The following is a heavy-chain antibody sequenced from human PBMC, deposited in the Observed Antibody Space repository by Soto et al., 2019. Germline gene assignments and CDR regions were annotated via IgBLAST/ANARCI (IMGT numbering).Heavy chain of an antibody. Sequence: QVQMVQSGAEVKNPGASVKVSCRASGYTFTAYFLHWVRQAPGQGPEWMAWIDPGSGRTNHAQKFQGRVTGTWDSSINTVYLELRGLRSDDSAEYFCARGTSGYGTLFDYWGQGTLVTVSS. CDR2: IDPGSGRT. V-gene: IGHV1-2*02. D-gene: IGHD5-12*01. J-gene: IGHJ4*02. CDR1: GYTFTAYF. CDR3: ARGTSGYGTLFDY.